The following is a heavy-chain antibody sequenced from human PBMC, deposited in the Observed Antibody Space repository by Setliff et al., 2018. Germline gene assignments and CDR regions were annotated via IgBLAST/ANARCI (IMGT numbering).Heavy chain of an antibody. CDR3: ARMAGWESAPRFITIFGVVDY. CDR1: GYTFTDYY. Sequence: ASVKVSCKASGYTFTDYYIHWVRQAPGQGLEWMGRINPDSGGTNYAQKFQGWFTMTRDTSISTAYMELSRLRSDDTAVYYCARMAGWESAPRFITIFGVVDYWGQGTLVTSPQ. V-gene: IGHV1-2*04. D-gene: IGHD3-3*01. J-gene: IGHJ4*02. CDR2: INPDSGGT.